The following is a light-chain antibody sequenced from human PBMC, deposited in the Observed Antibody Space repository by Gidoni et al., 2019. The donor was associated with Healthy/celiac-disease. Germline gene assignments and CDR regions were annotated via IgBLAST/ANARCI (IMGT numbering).Light chain of an antibody. Sequence: DIQMTQSPSTLSASVGDRVTITCLASQSISSWLAWYQQKPGKAPKLLIYKASSLESGVPSRFSGSGSGTEFTLTISSLQPDDFATYYCQQYNSYSPLTCGGGTKVEIK. CDR3: QQYNSYSPLT. CDR1: QSISSW. V-gene: IGKV1-5*03. J-gene: IGKJ4*01. CDR2: KAS.